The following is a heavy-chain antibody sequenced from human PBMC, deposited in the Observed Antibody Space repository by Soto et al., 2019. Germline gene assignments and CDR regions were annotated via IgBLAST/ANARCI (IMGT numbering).Heavy chain of an antibody. CDR1: GFTFSTYG. D-gene: IGHD6-19*01. CDR2: ISYDGSNK. CDR3: AKVPDSSGWYYWFDP. J-gene: IGHJ5*02. Sequence: SLRLSCAASGFTFSTYGMHWVRQAPGKGLEWVAVISYDGSNKYYADSVKGRFTISRDNSKNTLFLQMNSLRAEDTAVYYCAKVPDSSGWYYWFDPWGQGTLVTVSS. V-gene: IGHV3-30*18.